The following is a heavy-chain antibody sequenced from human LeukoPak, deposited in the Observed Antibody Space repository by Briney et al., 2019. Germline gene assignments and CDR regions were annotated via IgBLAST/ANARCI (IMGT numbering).Heavy chain of an antibody. CDR3: ARGLGSGSYYGY. J-gene: IGHJ4*02. CDR1: GGTFSSYA. V-gene: IGHV1-46*01. D-gene: IGHD3-10*01. CDR2: INPSGGRT. Sequence: ASVKVSCKASGGTFSSYAISWVRQAPGQGLEWMGIINPSGGRTTYAQNFQGRVTMTRDTFTSTVYMELSSLRSEDTAMYYCARGLGSGSYYGYWGQGTLVTVSS.